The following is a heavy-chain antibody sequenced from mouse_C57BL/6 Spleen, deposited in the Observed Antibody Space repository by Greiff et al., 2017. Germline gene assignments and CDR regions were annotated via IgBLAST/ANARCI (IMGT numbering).Heavy chain of an antibody. Sequence: QVQLQQPGAELVKPGASVKLSCKASGYTFTSYWMQWVKQRPGQGLEWIGEIDPSDSYTNYNQKFKGKATLTVDTSSSTAYMQLSSLTSEDSAVYYCARLSAVPDYWGQGTTLTVSS. D-gene: IGHD6-2*01. CDR3: ARLSAVPDY. J-gene: IGHJ2*01. CDR2: IDPSDSYT. V-gene: IGHV1-50*01. CDR1: GYTFTSYW.